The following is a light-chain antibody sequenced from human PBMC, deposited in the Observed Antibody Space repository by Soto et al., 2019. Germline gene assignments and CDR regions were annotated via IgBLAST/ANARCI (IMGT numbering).Light chain of an antibody. CDR2: DVT. CDR1: ASNVGTYNY. V-gene: IGLV2-14*01. Sequence: QSALTQPASVSGSPGQSITISCTGTASNVGTYNYVSWYQQYPDKVPKLLIYDVTKRPPGVSDRFSGSKSGNTASLTISGLQAEDEADYYCNSYTSSQTGVFGTGTKVTFL. CDR3: NSYTSSQTGV. J-gene: IGLJ1*01.